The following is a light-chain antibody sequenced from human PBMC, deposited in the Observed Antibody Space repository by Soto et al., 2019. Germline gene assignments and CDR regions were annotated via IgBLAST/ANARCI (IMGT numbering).Light chain of an antibody. V-gene: IGKV3D-20*02. CDR3: QQRSSWPWT. Sequence: EIVLTQSPGTLSLSPGERATLSCRASQSVSSSFLAWYQQKPGQAPRLLIYAASRRATGIPDRFSGSGSGTDFTLTISSLEPEDFAVYYCQQRSSWPWTFGQGTKVEIK. CDR1: QSVSSSF. J-gene: IGKJ1*01. CDR2: AAS.